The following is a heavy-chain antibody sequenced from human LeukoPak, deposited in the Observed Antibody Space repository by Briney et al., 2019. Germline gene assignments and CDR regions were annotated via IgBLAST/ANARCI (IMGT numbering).Heavy chain of an antibody. V-gene: IGHV3-23*01. D-gene: IGHD2-21*01. CDR2: ISGSGDRT. CDR1: GFTFSSYS. J-gene: IGHJ5*02. CDR3: AKAALVTSP. Sequence: GGSLRLSCAASGFTFSSYSINWVRQAPGKGLEWVSAISGSGDRTYYADSVKGRFTISRDNSKNTMYLQMNSLRAEDTAVYYCAKAALVTSPWGQGTLVTVSS.